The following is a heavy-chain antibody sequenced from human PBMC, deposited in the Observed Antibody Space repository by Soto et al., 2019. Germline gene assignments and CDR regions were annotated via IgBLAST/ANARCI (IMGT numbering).Heavy chain of an antibody. Sequence: EVQLVESGGGVVRPGGSLRLSCAASGFTFDDYGMSWVRQAPGKGLEWVSGINWNGGSTGYADSVKGRFTISRDNAKNPLYLKINRQRAEDTALYYWAREGGGGGSSTSRPRYYYYGMDVWGQGTTVTVS. CDR1: GFTFDDYG. D-gene: IGHD2-2*01. V-gene: IGHV3-20*04. CDR3: AREGGGGGSSTSRPRYYYYGMDV. CDR2: INWNGGST. J-gene: IGHJ6*02.